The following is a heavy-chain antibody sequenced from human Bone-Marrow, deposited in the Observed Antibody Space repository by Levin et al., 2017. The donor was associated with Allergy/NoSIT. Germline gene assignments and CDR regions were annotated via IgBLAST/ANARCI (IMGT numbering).Heavy chain of an antibody. J-gene: IGHJ6*03. D-gene: IGHD3-16*01. CDR2: IDGDDDM. CDR1: GFSLSASGKR. CDR3: TRTSYYEISGQFHYYMDV. Sequence: ESGPTLVKPTQTLTLTCTFSGFSLSASGKRVSWIRQPPGKALEWLAHIDGDDDMVKDTSLKNRLTISKDTSRNQVVLTMANVGPADTATYYCTRTSYYEISGQFHYYMDVWGKGTTVTVSS. V-gene: IGHV2-70*04.